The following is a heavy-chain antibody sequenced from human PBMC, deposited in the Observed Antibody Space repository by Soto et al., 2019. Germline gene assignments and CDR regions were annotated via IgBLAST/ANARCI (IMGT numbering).Heavy chain of an antibody. CDR2: IHNSGSP. D-gene: IGHD2-15*01. J-gene: IGHJ6*01. V-gene: IGHV4-30-4*01. Sequence: PSETLSLTCSVSGASIHNGDYFWSWIRHSPEKGLEWIGHIHNSGSPYNNPSLRSRVTISADTSMNQFSLKLTSVTAADTAIYYCGRASPVVTDVWGQGTTVTVCS. CDR1: GASIHNGDYF. CDR3: GRASPVVTDV.